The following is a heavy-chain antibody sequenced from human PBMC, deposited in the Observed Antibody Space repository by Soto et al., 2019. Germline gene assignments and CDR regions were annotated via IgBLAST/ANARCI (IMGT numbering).Heavy chain of an antibody. V-gene: IGHV5-51*01. D-gene: IGHD2-2*02. CDR2: IYPGDSDT. CDR1: GYSFTSYW. Sequence: GESVKISCKGSGYSFTSYWIGWVRQMPGKGLDWMGIIYPGDSDTRYSPSFQGQVTISADKSISTTYLQWSSLKASDTAMYYCARRPGYCSSTSCYSGYYYYYGMDVWGQGTTVTVSS. J-gene: IGHJ6*02. CDR3: ARRPGYCSSTSCYSGYYYYYGMDV.